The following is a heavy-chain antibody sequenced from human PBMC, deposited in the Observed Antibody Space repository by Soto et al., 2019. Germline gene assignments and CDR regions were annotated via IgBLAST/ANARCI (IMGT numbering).Heavy chain of an antibody. CDR2: INHSGST. CDR3: ARGSGSYYSFDY. J-gene: IGHJ4*02. CDR1: GGSFSGYY. V-gene: IGHV4-34*01. D-gene: IGHD1-26*01. Sequence: SETLSLTCAVYGGSFSGYYWSWIRQPPGKGLEWIGEINHSGSTNYNPSLKSRVTISVDTSENQFSLKLSSVTAADTAVYYCARGSGSYYSFDYWGQGTLVTVSS.